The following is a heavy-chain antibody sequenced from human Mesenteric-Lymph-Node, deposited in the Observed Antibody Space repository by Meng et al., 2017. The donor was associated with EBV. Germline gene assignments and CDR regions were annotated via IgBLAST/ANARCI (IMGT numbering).Heavy chain of an antibody. CDR2: INHSGST. CDR3: ARVPQWLAYFQH. J-gene: IGHJ1*01. V-gene: IGHV4-34*01. Sequence: QWLLKQWVEGLLKPSEALSLPCAVYGGPFSDYNWSWIRQPPGRGLEWIGEINHSGSTNYNPSLKSRVTMSVDTSKNQFSLKLNSVTAADTAVYYCARVPQWLAYFQHWGPGTLVTVSS. CDR1: GGPFSDYN. D-gene: IGHD6-19*01.